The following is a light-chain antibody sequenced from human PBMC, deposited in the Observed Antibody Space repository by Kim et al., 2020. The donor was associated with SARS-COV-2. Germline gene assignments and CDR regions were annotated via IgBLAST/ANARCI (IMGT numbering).Light chain of an antibody. CDR1: QDIRND. J-gene: IGKJ5*01. CDR3: LQHNSYPIT. CDR2: GAS. V-gene: IGKV1-17*01. Sequence: ASVGDRVTSACRASQDIRNDLGWYQQNPGRAPKRLIYGASSLQSGVPSRFSGSGSGTEFTLTISSLQPEDFATYFCLQHNSYPITFGQGTRLEIK.